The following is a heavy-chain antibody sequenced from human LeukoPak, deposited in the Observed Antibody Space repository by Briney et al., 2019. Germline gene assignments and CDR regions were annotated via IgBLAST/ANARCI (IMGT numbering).Heavy chain of an antibody. CDR3: AREGFEMATIYGLAGLYYFDY. CDR2: IKQDGSEK. D-gene: IGHD5-24*01. V-gene: IGHV3-7*03. Sequence: GGSLRLSCAASGFTFSSYWMSWVRQAPGKGLEWVANIKQDGSEKYYVDSVKGRFTISRDNAKNSLYLQMNSLRAEDTAVYYCAREGFEMATIYGLAGLYYFDYWGQGTLVTVSS. CDR1: GFTFSSYW. J-gene: IGHJ4*02.